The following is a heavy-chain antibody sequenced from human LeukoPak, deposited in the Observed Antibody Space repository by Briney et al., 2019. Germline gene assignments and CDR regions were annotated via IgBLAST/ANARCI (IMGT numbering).Heavy chain of an antibody. Sequence: GESLKISCKGSGYSFTSYWIGWVRQMPGKGLEWMGIIYPGDSDTRYSPSFQGQVTISADKSISTAYLQWSSLKASDSAMYYCARQRWLAAYAFDIWGQGTMVTVSS. V-gene: IGHV5-51*01. CDR3: ARQRWLAAYAFDI. J-gene: IGHJ3*02. CDR2: IYPGDSDT. D-gene: IGHD6-19*01. CDR1: GYSFTSYW.